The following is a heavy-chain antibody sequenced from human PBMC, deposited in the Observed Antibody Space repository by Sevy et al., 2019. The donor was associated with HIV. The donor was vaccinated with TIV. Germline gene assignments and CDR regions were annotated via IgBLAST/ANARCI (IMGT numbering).Heavy chain of an antibody. J-gene: IGHJ4*02. D-gene: IGHD6-19*01. Sequence: GGSLRLSCAASGFTFSSYVMHWVRQAPGKGLEWVAVISYDGSNKYYADSVKGRFTISRDNSKNTLYLQMNSLRAEDTAVYYGARRRYSSGWENFDYWGQGTLVTVSS. CDR2: ISYDGSNK. CDR3: ARRRYSSGWENFDY. CDR1: GFTFSSYV. V-gene: IGHV3-30-3*01.